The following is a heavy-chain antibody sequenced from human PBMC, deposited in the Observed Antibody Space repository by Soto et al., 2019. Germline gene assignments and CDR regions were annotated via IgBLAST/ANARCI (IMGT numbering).Heavy chain of an antibody. CDR1: GSRFSNYV. CDR2: IIPIFNST. V-gene: IGHV1-69*06. D-gene: IGHD2-2*02. CDR3: AREGRGKKAGYNGLVSLGY. Sequence: QVQLVQSGAEVKTPGSSLKVSCKVSGSRFSNYVISWVRQAPGHGLEWLGRIIPIFNSTKYAQSFQGRVTITADKSTSTTGLELSSLRSDDTAVYYCAREGRGKKAGYNGLVSLGYWGQGTLVTVSS. J-gene: IGHJ4*02.